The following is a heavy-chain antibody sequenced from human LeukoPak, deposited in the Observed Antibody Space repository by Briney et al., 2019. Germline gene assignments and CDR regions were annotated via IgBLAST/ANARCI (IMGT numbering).Heavy chain of an antibody. J-gene: IGHJ4*02. Sequence: PGRSLRLSCAASGFTFDDYAMHWVRQAPGKGLEWVSGISWNSGSIGYADSVKGRFTISRDNAKNSLYLQMNSLRAEDTALDYCAKGPVYYDFWSGNLFDYWGQGTLVTVSS. CDR2: ISWNSGSI. V-gene: IGHV3-9*01. CDR1: GFTFDDYA. CDR3: AKGPVYYDFWSGNLFDY. D-gene: IGHD3-3*01.